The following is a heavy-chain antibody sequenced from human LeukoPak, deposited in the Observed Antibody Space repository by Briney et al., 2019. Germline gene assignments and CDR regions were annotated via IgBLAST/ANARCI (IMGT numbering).Heavy chain of an antibody. CDR1: GGSISSYY. D-gene: IGHD6-13*01. CDR2: IYTSGST. Sequence: SETLSLTCTVSGGSISSYYCSWIRQPAGKELEWIGHIYTSGSTNYNPTLKSRVTMSVDTSKNQFSLKLSSVTAADTAVYYCAREGNIWSWGQGTLVTVSS. CDR3: AREGNIWS. V-gene: IGHV4-4*07. J-gene: IGHJ5*02.